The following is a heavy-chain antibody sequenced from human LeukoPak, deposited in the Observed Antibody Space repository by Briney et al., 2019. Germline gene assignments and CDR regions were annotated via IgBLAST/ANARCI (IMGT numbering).Heavy chain of an antibody. CDR1: GGSISSGGYY. Sequence: SETLSLTCTVSGGSISSGGYYWSWIRQQTGKGLEWIGYIYYSGSTYYNLSLKSRVTISVDTSKNQFSLKLSSVTAADTAVYYCARAGGSSWYAPADYWGQGTLVTVSS. D-gene: IGHD6-13*01. CDR2: IYYSGST. J-gene: IGHJ4*02. CDR3: ARAGGSSWYAPADY. V-gene: IGHV4-31*03.